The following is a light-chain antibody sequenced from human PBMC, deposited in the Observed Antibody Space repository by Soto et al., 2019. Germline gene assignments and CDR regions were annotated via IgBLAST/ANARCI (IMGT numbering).Light chain of an antibody. CDR2: AAS. J-gene: IGKJ3*01. CDR3: QQSYSTLT. Sequence: DIQLTQSPSFLSASVGERVTITCRASQSISSYLNWYQQKPGKAPKLLIYAASSLQSGVPSRFSGSGSGTDFTLTISSLQPEDFATYYCQQSYSTLTFGPGTKVDIK. CDR1: QSISSY. V-gene: IGKV1-39*01.